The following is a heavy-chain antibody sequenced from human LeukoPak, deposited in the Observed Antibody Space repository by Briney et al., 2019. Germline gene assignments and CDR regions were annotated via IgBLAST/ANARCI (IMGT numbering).Heavy chain of an antibody. Sequence: PSETLSLTCTVSGGSISSSSYYWGWIRQPPGKGLEWIGSIYYSGSTYYNPSLKSRVTISVDTSKNQFSLKLSSVTAADTAVYYCAKQYHANDPGFDFWGRGTLVTVSS. CDR3: AKQYHANDPGFDF. J-gene: IGHJ4*02. D-gene: IGHD1-1*01. V-gene: IGHV4-39*01. CDR1: GGSISSSSYY. CDR2: IYYSGST.